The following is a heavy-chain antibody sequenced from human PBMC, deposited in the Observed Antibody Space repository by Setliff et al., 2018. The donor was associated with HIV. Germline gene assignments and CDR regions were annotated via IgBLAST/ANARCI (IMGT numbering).Heavy chain of an antibody. J-gene: IGHJ4*02. CDR3: ARGYYNSGNYFEY. V-gene: IGHV1-3*01. CDR2: ISAGNGNI. CDR1: GYTFTGYA. Sequence: GASVKVSCKASGYTFTGYAMHWVCQAPGQRLEWMGWISAGNGNIRYSQKFQGRVTLTRDTSASTVYLDLSSLRSEDTAIYYCARGYYNSGNYFEYWGQGTLVTVSS. D-gene: IGHD3-10*01.